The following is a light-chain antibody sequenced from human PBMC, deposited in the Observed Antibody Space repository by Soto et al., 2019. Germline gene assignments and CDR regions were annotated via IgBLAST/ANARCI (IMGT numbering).Light chain of an antibody. CDR1: QNIRVH. J-gene: IGKJ4*01. CDR3: EERSDWSLT. CDR2: DAS. Sequence: EIVLTQSPATLSLSPGERATLSCRASQNIRVHLAWYQQKPGQPPRLLIYDASNRSSGIPARFSGSGCVTNVTLTSCSLGQDDVAVYNCEERSDWSLTFGGGTKVEIK. V-gene: IGKV3-11*01.